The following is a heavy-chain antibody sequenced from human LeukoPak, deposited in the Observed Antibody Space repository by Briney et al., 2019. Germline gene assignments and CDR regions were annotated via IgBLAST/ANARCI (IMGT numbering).Heavy chain of an antibody. CDR2: INHSGST. V-gene: IGHV4-34*01. Sequence: KASETLSLTCTVSGGSISSYYWSWIRQPPGKGLEWIGEINHSGSTNYNPSLKSRVTISVDTSKNQFSLKLSSVTAADTAVYYCARGRGRSSWYDYWGQGTLVTVSS. CDR3: ARGRGRSSWYDY. J-gene: IGHJ4*02. CDR1: GGSISSYY. D-gene: IGHD6-13*01.